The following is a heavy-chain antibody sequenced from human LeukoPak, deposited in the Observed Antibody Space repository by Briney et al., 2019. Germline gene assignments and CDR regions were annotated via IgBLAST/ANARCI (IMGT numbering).Heavy chain of an antibody. V-gene: IGHV3-74*01. CDR2: FNSDGSST. CDR3: ARGGYSSGWYWNDY. D-gene: IGHD6-19*01. CDR1: GFTFSSYW. Sequence: SGGSLRLSCAASGFTFSSYWMHWVRQAPGKGLVWVSCFNSDGSSTSYADSVKGRFTISRDNAKNTLYLQMNSLRAEDTAVYYCARGGYSSGWYWNDYWGQGTLVTVSS. J-gene: IGHJ4*02.